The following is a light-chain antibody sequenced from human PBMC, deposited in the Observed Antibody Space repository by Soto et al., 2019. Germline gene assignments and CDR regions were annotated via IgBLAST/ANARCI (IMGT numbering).Light chain of an antibody. V-gene: IGLV1-47*02. CDR2: SND. Sequence: QSVLTQPPSASGTPGQRVTISCSGSSSNIGSNYVYWYRQLPGAAPKLLIYSNDQRLSGVPARLSGSKSGTSASLAISGLRSEDEADYFCAAWDDSLGGPVFGGGTKVTVL. CDR3: AAWDDSLGGPV. J-gene: IGLJ2*01. CDR1: SSNIGSNY.